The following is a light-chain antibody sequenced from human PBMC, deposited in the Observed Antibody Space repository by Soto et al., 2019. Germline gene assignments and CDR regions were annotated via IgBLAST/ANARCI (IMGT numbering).Light chain of an antibody. CDR2: GAS. CDR1: RGVGVW. J-gene: IGKJ4*01. Sequence: DIQMTQSPSSLSASVGDTVTISCRASRGVGVWLGWYQQKPGQAPRLLIYGASGLQVGVPSRFSGSVSGADFTLTISNLQSEDFATYYCQRAYSHPLTFGGGTKVDIK. V-gene: IGKV1-12*01. CDR3: QRAYSHPLT.